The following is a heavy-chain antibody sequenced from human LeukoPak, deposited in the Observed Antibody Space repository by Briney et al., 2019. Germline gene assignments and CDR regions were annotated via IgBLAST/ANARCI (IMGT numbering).Heavy chain of an antibody. J-gene: IGHJ3*02. V-gene: IGHV3-9*01. CDR1: GFTFDDYA. D-gene: IGHD6-13*01. CDR2: ISWNSGSI. CDR3: AKDIIRYSSSPDAFDI. Sequence: GGSLRPSCAASGFTFDDYAMHWVRQAPGKGLEWVSGISWNSGSIGYADSVKGRFTISRGNAKNSLYLQMNSLRAEDTALYYCAKDIIRYSSSPDAFDIWGQGTMVTVSS.